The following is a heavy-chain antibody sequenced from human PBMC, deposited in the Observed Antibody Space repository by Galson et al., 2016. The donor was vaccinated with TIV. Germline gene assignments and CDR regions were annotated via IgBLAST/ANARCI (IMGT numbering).Heavy chain of an antibody. V-gene: IGHV4-34*01. CDR1: GGSVSGYY. Sequence: ETLSLTCGVYGGSVSGYYWGWFRQPPGKGLEWIGEINHFRSSNYNPSLKSRLTISIDTPKKQFSLSLRSVTAADTAVYYCASGQWGSSLVSYYYYLDVWGKGTTVIVSS. J-gene: IGHJ6*03. D-gene: IGHD3-16*01. CDR2: INHFRSS. CDR3: ASGQWGSSLVSYYYYLDV.